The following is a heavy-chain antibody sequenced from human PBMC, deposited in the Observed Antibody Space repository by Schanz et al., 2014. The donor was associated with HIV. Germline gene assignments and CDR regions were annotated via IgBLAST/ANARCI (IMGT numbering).Heavy chain of an antibody. Sequence: QVQLVQSGAEVKKPGASVKVSCKASGYSFTGYYMHWVRQAPGQGLEWMGWVNPNSGDTNYAQKFQGRVTMTRDTTISTAYRQLSRLRSDDTAVYDCARGRYVDWLSFGGGSSVYGMDVWGQGTTVTVSS. CDR3: ARGRYVDWLSFGGGSSVYGMDV. CDR2: VNPNSGDT. V-gene: IGHV1-2*02. CDR1: GYSFTGYY. J-gene: IGHJ6*02. D-gene: IGHD3-9*01.